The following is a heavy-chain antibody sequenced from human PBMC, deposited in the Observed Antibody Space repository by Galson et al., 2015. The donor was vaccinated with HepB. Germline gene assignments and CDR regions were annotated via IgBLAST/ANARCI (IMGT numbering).Heavy chain of an antibody. V-gene: IGHV3-11*05. CDR1: GFTFSDYY. CDR2: ISSSSSYT. D-gene: IGHD5-24*01. Sequence: SLRLSCAASGFTFSDYYMSWIRQAPGKGLEWVSYISSSSSYTNYADSVKGRFTISRDNAKNSLYLQMNSLRAEDTAVYYCAREMAANSAAWDIWGQGTMVTVSS. J-gene: IGHJ3*02. CDR3: AREMAANSAAWDI.